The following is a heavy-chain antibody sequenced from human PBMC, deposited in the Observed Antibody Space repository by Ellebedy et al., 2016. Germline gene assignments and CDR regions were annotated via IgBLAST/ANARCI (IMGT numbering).Heavy chain of an antibody. D-gene: IGHD6-13*01. CDR1: GGSISSYY. CDR2: IYYSGST. CDR3: ARGISSSWYFYFDY. V-gene: IGHV4-59*01. J-gene: IGHJ4*02. Sequence: GSLRLXCTVSGGSISSYYWSWIRQPPGKGLEWIGYIYYSGSTNYNPSLKSRVTISVDTSKNQFSLKLSSVTAADTAVYYCARGISSSWYFYFDYWGQGTLVTVSS.